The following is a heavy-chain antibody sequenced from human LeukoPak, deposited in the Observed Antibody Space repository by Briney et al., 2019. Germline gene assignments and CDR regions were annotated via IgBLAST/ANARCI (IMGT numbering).Heavy chain of an antibody. D-gene: IGHD3-10*02. V-gene: IGHV3-49*04. CDR2: IRSKAYGGTT. CDR3: TRGLGSGGYYYYYYYGMDV. J-gene: IGHJ6*02. CDR1: GFTFGDYA. Sequence: GGSLRLSCTASGFTFGDYAMSWVRQAPGKGLEWVGFIRSKAYGGTTEYAASVKGRFTISRDDSKSIAYLQMNSLKTEDTAVYYCTRGLGSGGYYYYYYYGMDVWGQGTTVTVSS.